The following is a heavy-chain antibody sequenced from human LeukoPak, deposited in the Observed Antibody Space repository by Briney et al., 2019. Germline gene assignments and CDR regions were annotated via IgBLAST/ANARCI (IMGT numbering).Heavy chain of an antibody. D-gene: IGHD2-2*01. Sequence: GGSLRLSCSTSVFTFSSYSMNWVRQAPGKGLEWVSSISSSSSYIYYADSVKGRFTISRDNAKNSLYLQMNSLRAEDTAVYYCARVYCSSTSCRVGYYFDYWGQGTLVTVSS. CDR2: ISSSSSYI. CDR1: VFTFSSYS. CDR3: ARVYCSSTSCRVGYYFDY. V-gene: IGHV3-21*01. J-gene: IGHJ4*02.